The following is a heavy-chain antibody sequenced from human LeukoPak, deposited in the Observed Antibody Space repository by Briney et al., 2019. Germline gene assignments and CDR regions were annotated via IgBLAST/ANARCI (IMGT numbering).Heavy chain of an antibody. J-gene: IGHJ4*02. CDR1: GITFDDYA. D-gene: IGHD6-19*01. Sequence: GGSLRLSCAASGITFDDYAMHWVRQAPGKGLEWVSLISGDGGSTYYADSVKGRFTISRDTSKNSLYLQMNSLRTEDTALYYCSKEHYSVAGAYFDYWGQGTLVTVSS. CDR3: SKEHYSVAGAYFDY. CDR2: ISGDGGST. V-gene: IGHV3-43*02.